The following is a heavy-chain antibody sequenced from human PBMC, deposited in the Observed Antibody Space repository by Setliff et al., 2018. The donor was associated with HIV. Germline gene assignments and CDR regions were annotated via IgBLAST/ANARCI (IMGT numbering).Heavy chain of an antibody. CDR1: GFTLSSYW. CDR2: IHSDGNRK. J-gene: IGHJ4*02. CDR3: ARDSGGWYPGTAEIFDY. Sequence: LRLSCAASGFTLSSYWMHWVRQAPGKGLVWVSRIHSDGNRKNYADSLKGRFTISRDNAKNTLYLQMNSLRAEDTAVYYCARDSGGWYPGTAEIFDYWGQGTLVTVSS. D-gene: IGHD6-19*01. V-gene: IGHV3-74*01.